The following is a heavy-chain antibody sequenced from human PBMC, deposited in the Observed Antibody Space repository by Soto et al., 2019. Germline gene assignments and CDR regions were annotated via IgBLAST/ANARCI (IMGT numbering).Heavy chain of an antibody. D-gene: IGHD2-15*01. J-gene: IGHJ4*02. Sequence: GGSLRLSCAASGFTFSSYGMHWVRQAPGKGLEWVAVIWYDGSNKYYADSVKGRFTISRDNSKNTLYLQMKSLRAEATAVYYCARVRLRYCSGGSCYDFDYWGQGTLVTVSS. CDR2: IWYDGSNK. CDR3: ARVRLRYCSGGSCYDFDY. V-gene: IGHV3-33*01. CDR1: GFTFSSYG.